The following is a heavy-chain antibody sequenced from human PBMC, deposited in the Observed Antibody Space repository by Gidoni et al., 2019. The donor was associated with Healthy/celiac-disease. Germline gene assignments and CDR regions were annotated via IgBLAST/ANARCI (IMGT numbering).Heavy chain of an antibody. CDR3: ARGSRAYYDILTGYYAPYYYGMDV. CDR2: TRNKANSYTT. V-gene: IGHV3-72*01. CDR1: GFTFSDHY. J-gene: IGHJ6*02. D-gene: IGHD3-9*01. Sequence: EVQLVESGGGLVQPGGSLRLSCAASGFTFSDHYMDWVRQAPGKGLEWVGRTRNKANSYTTEYAASVKGRFTISRDYSKNSLYLQMNSLKTEDTAVYYCARGSRAYYDILTGYYAPYYYGMDVWGQGTTVTVSS.